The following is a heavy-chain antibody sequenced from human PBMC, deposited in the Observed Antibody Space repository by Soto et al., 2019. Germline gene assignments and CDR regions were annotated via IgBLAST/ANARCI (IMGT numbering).Heavy chain of an antibody. CDR2: IIPIFGTA. Sequence: QVQLVQSGAEVMKPGSSVKVSCKASGGTFSSYAISWVRQAPGQGLEWMGGIIPIFGTANYAQKFQGRVTITADESTSTAYMELSSLRSEDTAVYYCATPLGGSGYPGNYGMDVWGQGTTVTVSS. D-gene: IGHD3-3*01. CDR1: GGTFSSYA. V-gene: IGHV1-69*01. J-gene: IGHJ6*02. CDR3: ATPLGGSGYPGNYGMDV.